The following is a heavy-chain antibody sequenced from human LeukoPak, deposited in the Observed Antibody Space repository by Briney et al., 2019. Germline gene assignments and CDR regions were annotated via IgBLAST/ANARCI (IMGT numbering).Heavy chain of an antibody. CDR3: AKDPPGSRIIMAAFDF. CDR2: ISYTGSNK. D-gene: IGHD3-10*01. J-gene: IGHJ4*02. CDR1: GFTFSSFG. V-gene: IGHV3-30*12. Sequence: GGSLRLSCAASGFTFSSFGMHWVRRAPGKGLEWVALISYTGSNKYYADSVKGRFTISRDNSKNTLYLQMSSLSAEDTAVYYCAKDPPGSRIIMAAFDFWGQGTLVTVSS.